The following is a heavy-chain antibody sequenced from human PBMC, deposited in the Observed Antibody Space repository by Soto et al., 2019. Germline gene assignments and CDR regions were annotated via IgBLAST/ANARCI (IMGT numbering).Heavy chain of an antibody. CDR2: ISSSSSYI. Sequence: EVQLVESGGGLVKPGGSLGLSCAASGFTFSSYSMNWVRQAPGKGLEWVSSISSSSSYIYYADSVKGRFTISRDNAKNSLYLQMNSLRAEDTAVYYCARMIAAAGAIDYWGQGTLVTVSS. V-gene: IGHV3-21*01. J-gene: IGHJ4*02. D-gene: IGHD6-13*01. CDR3: ARMIAAAGAIDY. CDR1: GFTFSSYS.